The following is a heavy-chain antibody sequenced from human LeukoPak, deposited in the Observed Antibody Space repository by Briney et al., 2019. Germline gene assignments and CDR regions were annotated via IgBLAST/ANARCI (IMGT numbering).Heavy chain of an antibody. J-gene: IGHJ5*02. V-gene: IGHV1-46*01. CDR2: INPGGGST. CDR1: GYTFTSYY. CDR3: AKDLRWDHPGFDP. D-gene: IGHD4-23*01. Sequence: ASVKVSCKASGYTFTSYYMHWVRQAPGQGLEWMGIINPGGGSTSYARKFQDRVTMTRDTSTSTVYMDLSSLRSEDTAVYYCAKDLRWDHPGFDPWGQGTLVIVSS.